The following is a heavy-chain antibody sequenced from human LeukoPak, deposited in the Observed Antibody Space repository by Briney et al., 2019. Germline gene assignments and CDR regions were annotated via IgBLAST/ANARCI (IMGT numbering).Heavy chain of an antibody. CDR2: IGTAGDP. Sequence: GGSLRLSCAASGFTFSSYDMHWVRQATGKGLEWVSAIGTAGDPYYPGSVKGRFTISRENVKNSLYLQMNSLRAGDTAVYYCARGYCSGGSCYFDYWGQGTLVTVSS. V-gene: IGHV3-13*05. CDR3: ARGYCSGGSCYFDY. D-gene: IGHD2-15*01. CDR1: GFTFSSYD. J-gene: IGHJ4*02.